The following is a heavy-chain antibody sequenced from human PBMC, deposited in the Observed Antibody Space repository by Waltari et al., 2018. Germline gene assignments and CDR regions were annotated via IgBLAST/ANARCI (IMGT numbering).Heavy chain of an antibody. V-gene: IGHV4-34*01. CDR1: GGSFSGYY. Sequence: QVQLQESGPGLVKPSATLSLTCAVYGGSFSGYYWSWLRQPPGKGLGWVGEIKHSGSTNYNPSLKSRVTISVDTSKNQFSLKLSSVTAADTAVYYCARGSYDYVWGSYRYSNYYYYGMDVWGQGTTVTVSS. CDR3: ARGSYDYVWGSYRYSNYYYYGMDV. J-gene: IGHJ6*02. D-gene: IGHD3-16*02. CDR2: IKHSGST.